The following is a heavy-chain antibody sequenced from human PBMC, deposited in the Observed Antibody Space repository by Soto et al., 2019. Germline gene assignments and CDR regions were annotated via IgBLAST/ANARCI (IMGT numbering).Heavy chain of an antibody. V-gene: IGHV1-69*02. J-gene: IGHJ5*02. CDR1: GGTFSRYT. CDR2: IIPIAAIA. Sequence: QVQLVQSGAEVKKPGSSVKVSCKASGGTFSRYTINWVRQAPGQGLEWMGRIIPIAAIANYTQKFQGRVTITVAKSSTTAYMELSSLRCDDTVVYYCARGSTIVRGAPSWFEPWGQGTLVTVSS. D-gene: IGHD3-10*01. CDR3: ARGSTIVRGAPSWFEP.